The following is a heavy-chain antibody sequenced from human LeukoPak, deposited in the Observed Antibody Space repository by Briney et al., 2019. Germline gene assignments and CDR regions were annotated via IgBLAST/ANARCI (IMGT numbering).Heavy chain of an antibody. V-gene: IGHV3-23*01. CDR3: AKDLYLRDFWSGYLDY. D-gene: IGHD3-3*01. J-gene: IGHJ4*02. CDR2: ISASGSAT. CDR1: GFIFSNYG. Sequence: PGGSLRLSCAASGFIFSNYGMNWVRQAPGKGLEWVAAISASGSATSYADSVRGRFTISRDNSKSTTYLQMNSLRAEDTAVFYCAKDLYLRDFWSGYLDYWGQGIPVTVFS.